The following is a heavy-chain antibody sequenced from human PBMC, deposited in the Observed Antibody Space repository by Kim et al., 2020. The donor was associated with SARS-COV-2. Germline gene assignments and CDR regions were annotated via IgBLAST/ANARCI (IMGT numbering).Heavy chain of an antibody. CDR1: GGSISTYY. CDR3: ARGGVVWSFDY. V-gene: IGHV4-59*01. D-gene: IGHD3-10*01. Sequence: SETLSITCTVSGGSISTYYWSWIRQPPGKGLEWIGYIYYSGITNYNPSLKSRVTISVDTSKNQFSLKLSSVTAADTAVYYCARGGVVWSFDYWGQGTLVTVSS. CDR2: IYYSGIT. J-gene: IGHJ4*02.